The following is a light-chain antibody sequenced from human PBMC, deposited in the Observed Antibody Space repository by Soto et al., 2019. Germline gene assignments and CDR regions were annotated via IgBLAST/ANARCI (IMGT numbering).Light chain of an antibody. V-gene: IGKV1-27*01. J-gene: IGKJ1*01. CDR1: QGISNY. CDR3: QKYNSAPWT. Sequence: DIQMTQSPSSLSTSVGDRVAITCRASQGISNYLAWYQQKPGKVPKLLIYAASTLQSGVPSRFSGSGSGTDFTLTISSLQPEDVAPYYCQKYNSAPWTFGQGTKVEIK. CDR2: AAS.